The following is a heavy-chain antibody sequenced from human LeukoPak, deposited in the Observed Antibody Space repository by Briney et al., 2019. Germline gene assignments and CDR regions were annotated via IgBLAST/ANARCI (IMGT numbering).Heavy chain of an antibody. CDR3: ASPEAHCSSTSCYRS. CDR2: IYYSGST. D-gene: IGHD2-2*01. J-gene: IGHJ5*02. Sequence: SETLSLTCTVSGGSISSYYWSWIRQPPGKGLEWIGYIYYSGSTNYNPSLKSRVTISVDTSKNQFSLKLSSVTAADTAVYYCASPEAHCSSTSCYRSWGQGTLVTVSS. V-gene: IGHV4-59*08. CDR1: GGSISSYY.